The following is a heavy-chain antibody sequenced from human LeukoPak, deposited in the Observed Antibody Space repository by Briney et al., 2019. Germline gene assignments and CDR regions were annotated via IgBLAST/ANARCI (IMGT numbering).Heavy chain of an antibody. D-gene: IGHD3-22*01. J-gene: IGHJ5*02. V-gene: IGHV4-59*01. Sequence: SETLSLTCTVSGGSISSYYWSWIRQPPGKGLEWIGYIYYSGSTNYNPSLKSRVTISVDTSKNQFSLKLSSVTAADTAVYYCASSLSGVINYYDSSGYYRTWGQGTLVTVSS. CDR1: GGSISSYY. CDR3: ASSLSGVINYYDSSGYYRT. CDR2: IYYSGST.